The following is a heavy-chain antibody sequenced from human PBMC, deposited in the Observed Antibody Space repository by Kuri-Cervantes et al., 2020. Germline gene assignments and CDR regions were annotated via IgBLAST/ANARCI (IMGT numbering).Heavy chain of an antibody. CDR2: IKQDGSEK. Sequence: GESLKISCAASGFTFSSYWMSWVRQAPGKGLEWVANIKQDGSEKYYVDSVKGRFTISRDNAKNSLYLQMNSLRAEDTAVYYCARVGSSGWYAGYWGQGTLVTVSS. J-gene: IGHJ4*02. CDR3: ARVGSSGWYAGY. D-gene: IGHD6-19*01. CDR1: GFTFSSYW. V-gene: IGHV3-7*01.